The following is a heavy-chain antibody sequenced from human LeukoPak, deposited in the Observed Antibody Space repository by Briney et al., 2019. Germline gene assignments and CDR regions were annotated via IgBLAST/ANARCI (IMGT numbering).Heavy chain of an antibody. J-gene: IGHJ4*02. Sequence: SETLSLTCAVYGGSFSGYYWSWIRQPPGKGLEWIGEINHSGSTNYNPSLKSRVTISVDTSKNQFSLKLSSVTAEDTAVYYCASNLRYDILTGSDRTDWGQGTLVTVSS. CDR1: GGSFSGYY. D-gene: IGHD3-9*01. CDR3: ASNLRYDILTGSDRTD. CDR2: INHSGST. V-gene: IGHV4-34*01.